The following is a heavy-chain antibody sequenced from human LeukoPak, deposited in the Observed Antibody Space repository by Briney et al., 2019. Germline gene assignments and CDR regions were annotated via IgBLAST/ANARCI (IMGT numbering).Heavy chain of an antibody. V-gene: IGHV7-4-1*02. CDR2: INTNTGNP. D-gene: IGHD3-22*01. J-gene: IGHJ4*02. CDR3: VTRDGVSSGFFNLDY. CDR1: GYTFTHYA. Sequence: ASVRVSCKASGYTFTHYAMNWVRQAPGQGLEWMGWINTNTGNPTYAQGFTGRFVFSLDTSVSTAYLQISSLKAEDTAVYYCVTRDGVSSGFFNLDYWGQGTLVTVSS.